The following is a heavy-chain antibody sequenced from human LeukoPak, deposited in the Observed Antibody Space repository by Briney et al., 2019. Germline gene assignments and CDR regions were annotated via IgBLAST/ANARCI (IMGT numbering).Heavy chain of an antibody. CDR3: ARGLVTTGTDAFDI. D-gene: IGHD4-17*01. CDR2: IYSGGNT. V-gene: IGHV3-66*01. J-gene: IGHJ3*02. Sequence: GGSLRPSCAASGFTVSNNYMNWVRQTPGKGLEWVSIIYSGGNTYYADSVKGRFTISRDNSKNTLYLQMNSLRAEDTAVYYCARGLVTTGTDAFDIWGQGTMVTVSS. CDR1: GFTVSNNY.